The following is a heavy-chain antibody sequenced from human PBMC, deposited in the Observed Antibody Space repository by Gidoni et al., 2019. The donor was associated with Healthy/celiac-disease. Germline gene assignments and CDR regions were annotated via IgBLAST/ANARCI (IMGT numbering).Heavy chain of an antibody. V-gene: IGHV1-46*01. CDR3: AILWSGYSVDY. J-gene: IGHJ4*02. CDR2: INPSGGST. CDR1: GSTFTSYY. D-gene: IGHD3-3*01. Sequence: QVQLVQSGAEVTKPGASVKVSCKASGSTFTSYYMHWVRQAPGQGREWMGIINPSGGSTSYAPKFQGRVTRTRDTSTSTVYMELSSLRSEDTAVYYCAILWSGYSVDYWGQGTLVTVSS.